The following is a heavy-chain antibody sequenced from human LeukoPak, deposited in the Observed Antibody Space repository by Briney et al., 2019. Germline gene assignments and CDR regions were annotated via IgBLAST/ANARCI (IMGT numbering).Heavy chain of an antibody. CDR1: GYTFTVYY. J-gene: IGHJ4*02. V-gene: IGHV1-2*02. D-gene: IGHD3-22*01. CDR2: INPSSGGT. CDR3: VTYYDSSGYFSY. Sequence: GASVKVSFKTSGYTFTVYYMHWVRQAPGQRLEWMGWINPSSGGTNYAQNFRGRVTMTRDTSISTAYMELNSLSSDDTAVYYCVTYYDSSGYFSYWGQGTLVTVSS.